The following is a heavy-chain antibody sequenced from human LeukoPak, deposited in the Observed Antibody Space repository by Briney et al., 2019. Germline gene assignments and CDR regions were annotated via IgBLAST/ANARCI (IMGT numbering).Heavy chain of an antibody. D-gene: IGHD3-22*01. CDR2: VYYGGST. J-gene: IGHJ4*02. CDR1: GGSISSSVYY. CDR3: AASPNYDGSGYYPFDY. V-gene: IGHV4-39*01. Sequence: PSETLSLTCTVSGGSISSSVYYWGWIRQPPGKGLEWIGSVYYGGSTYYNPSLKSRVTISVDTSKNQFSLRLSSVTAADTAVYYCAASPNYDGSGYYPFDYWGQGTLVTVSS.